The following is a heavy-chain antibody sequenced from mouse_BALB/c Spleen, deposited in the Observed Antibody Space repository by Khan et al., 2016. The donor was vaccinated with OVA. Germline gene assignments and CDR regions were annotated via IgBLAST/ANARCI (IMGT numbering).Heavy chain of an antibody. CDR1: GYTFTSYW. J-gene: IGHJ2*01. CDR3: ARIKKIVATSFDY. Sequence: QVQLQRPGAELVKAGASVKMSCKASGYTFTSYWMHWVKQRLGQGLEWFAETNPTNGRTYYNEKFKSKATLTVDKSSSTAYMLLSGPTFEDSAVYYCARIKKIVATSFDYWGQGTTLTVSS. CDR2: TNPTNGRT. V-gene: IGHV1S81*02. D-gene: IGHD1-1*01.